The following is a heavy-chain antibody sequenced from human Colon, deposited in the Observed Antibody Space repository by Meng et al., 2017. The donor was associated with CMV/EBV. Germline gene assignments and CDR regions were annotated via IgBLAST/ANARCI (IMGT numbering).Heavy chain of an antibody. CDR3: ATRDFWSGYPNY. Sequence: ETLSLTCAVYGGSFRGYYWSWIRQPPGEGLEWIGEINHSGSTNYNPSLKSRVTISVDTSKNQFSLKLSSVTAADTAVYYCATRDFWSGYPNYWGQGTLVTVSS. V-gene: IGHV4-34*01. CDR2: INHSGST. CDR1: GGSFRGYY. J-gene: IGHJ4*02. D-gene: IGHD3-3*01.